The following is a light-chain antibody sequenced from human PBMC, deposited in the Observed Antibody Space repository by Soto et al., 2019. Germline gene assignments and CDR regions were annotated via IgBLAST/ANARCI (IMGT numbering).Light chain of an antibody. CDR3: QQYGNSPFT. CDR1: QSVSGSN. J-gene: IGKJ3*01. V-gene: IGKV3-20*01. Sequence: ELVLAQSPGTLSLSPGERATLSCRASQSVSGSNLAWYQQKPGQAPSLLLYGISSRATGIPDRFSGSGSGTDFTLTINRLEPEDVAVYYCQQYGNSPFTFGQGTKVDI. CDR2: GIS.